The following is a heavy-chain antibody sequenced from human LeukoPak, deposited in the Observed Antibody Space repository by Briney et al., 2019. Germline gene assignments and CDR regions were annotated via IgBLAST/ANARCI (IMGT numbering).Heavy chain of an antibody. D-gene: IGHD6-13*01. J-gene: IGHJ4*02. CDR2: ISSGSSTI. CDR1: GFTFSSYS. Sequence: GGSLRLSCAASGFTFSSYSMNWVRQAPGKGPEWVSYISSGSSTIHYADSVKGRFTISRDNAKNSLFLQMKSLRDEDTAVYYCARDYGYSSSLDYWGQGTLVTVSS. CDR3: ARDYGYSSSLDY. V-gene: IGHV3-48*02.